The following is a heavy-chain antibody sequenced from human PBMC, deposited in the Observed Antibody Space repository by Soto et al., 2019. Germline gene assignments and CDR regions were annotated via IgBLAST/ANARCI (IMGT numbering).Heavy chain of an antibody. Sequence: QVQLVQSGAEVKKPGASVKVSCKASGYTFTSYGISWVRQAPGQGLEWKGWISAYNGNTNYPQKLQGRVTMTRDTSTSTAYMELRSLRSDDTAVYYCARGESSDDSSGYSETVPLAYWGQGTLFTVSS. CDR1: GYTFTSYG. V-gene: IGHV1-18*01. CDR3: ARGESSDDSSGYSETVPLAY. D-gene: IGHD3-22*01. CDR2: ISAYNGNT. J-gene: IGHJ4*02.